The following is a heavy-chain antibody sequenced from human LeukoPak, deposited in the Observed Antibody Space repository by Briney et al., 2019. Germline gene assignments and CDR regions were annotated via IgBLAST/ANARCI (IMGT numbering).Heavy chain of an antibody. Sequence: GASVKVSCKASGYTFTGYYMHWVRQAPGQGLEWMGWINPNSGGTNYAQKFQGRVTMTRDTSISTAYMELSRLRSDDTAVYYCARGGVLGYCSSISCADFDYWGQGTLVTVSS. D-gene: IGHD2-2*01. CDR3: ARGGVLGYCSSISCADFDY. CDR1: GYTFTGYY. V-gene: IGHV1-2*02. CDR2: INPNSGGT. J-gene: IGHJ4*02.